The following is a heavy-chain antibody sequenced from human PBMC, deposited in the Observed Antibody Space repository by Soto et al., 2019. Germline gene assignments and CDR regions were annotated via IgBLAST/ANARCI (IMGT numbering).Heavy chain of an antibody. CDR3: ERSARDGYKWFDP. J-gene: IGHJ5*02. V-gene: IGHV4-4*02. CDR2: IYHSGST. Sequence: SETLSLTCAVSGGSISSSNWWSWVRQPPGKGLEWIGEIYHSGSTNYNPSLKSRVTISVDKSKNQFSLKLSSVTAADTAVYYCERSARDGYKWFDPWGQGTLVTVSS. CDR1: GGSISSSNW. D-gene: IGHD5-12*01.